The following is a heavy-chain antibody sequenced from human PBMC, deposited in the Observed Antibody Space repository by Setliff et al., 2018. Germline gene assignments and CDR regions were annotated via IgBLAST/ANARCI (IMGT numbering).Heavy chain of an antibody. Sequence: ASVKVSCKASGYNFTGYYMHCVQQAPGQGLEWMGRINPNRGGTNYSQKSQGRVTMTWDTSISTAYMELRRLRSDDTAVYYCASGGPGVVIMPAAKLFDYWGQGTLVTVSS. CDR1: GYNFTGYY. D-gene: IGHD2-2*01. J-gene: IGHJ4*02. CDR3: ASGGPGVVIMPAAKLFDY. V-gene: IGHV1-2*06. CDR2: INPNRGGT.